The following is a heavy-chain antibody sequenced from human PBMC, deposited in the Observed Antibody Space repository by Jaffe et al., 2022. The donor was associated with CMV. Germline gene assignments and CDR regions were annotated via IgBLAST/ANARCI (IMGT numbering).Heavy chain of an antibody. CDR3: ARGSFAPYSYLYYYYYGMDV. D-gene: IGHD6-13*01. CDR2: IYYSGST. Sequence: QVQLQESGPGLVKPSETLSLTCTVSGGSVSSGSYYWSWIRQPPGKGLEWIGYIYYSGSTNYNPSLKSRVTISVDTSKNQFSLKLSSVTAADTAVYYCARGSFAPYSYLYYYYYGMDVWGQGTTVTVSS. J-gene: IGHJ6*02. CDR1: GGSVSSGSYY. V-gene: IGHV4-61*01.